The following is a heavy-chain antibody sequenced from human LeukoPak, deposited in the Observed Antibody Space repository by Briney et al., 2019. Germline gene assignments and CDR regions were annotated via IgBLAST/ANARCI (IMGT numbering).Heavy chain of an antibody. Sequence: QAGGSLRLSCAASGFTVSSNYMSWVRQAPGKGLEWVSVIYSGGSTYYADSVKGRFTISRDNSKNTLYLQMNSLRAEDTAVYYCAKGPKRYNILTGYFVIETAFDIWGQGTMVTVSS. V-gene: IGHV3-53*05. CDR1: GFTVSSNY. CDR3: AKGPKRYNILTGYFVIETAFDI. D-gene: IGHD3-9*01. CDR2: IYSGGST. J-gene: IGHJ3*02.